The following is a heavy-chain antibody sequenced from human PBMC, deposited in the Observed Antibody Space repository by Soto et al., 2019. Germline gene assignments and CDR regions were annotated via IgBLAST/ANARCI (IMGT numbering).Heavy chain of an antibody. CDR1: GGTFSSYA. Sequence: ASVKVSCKASGGTFSSYAISWLRQAPGQGLEWMGGIIPIFGTANYAQKFQGRVTITADESTSTAYMELSSLRSEDTAVYYCARSDYGGNPPYYYYGMDVWGQGTTVTVSS. CDR3: ARSDYGGNPPYYYYGMDV. J-gene: IGHJ6*02. D-gene: IGHD4-17*01. CDR2: IIPIFGTA. V-gene: IGHV1-69*13.